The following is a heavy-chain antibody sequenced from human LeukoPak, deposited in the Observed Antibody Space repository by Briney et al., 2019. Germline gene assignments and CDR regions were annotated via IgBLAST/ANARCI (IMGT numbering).Heavy chain of an antibody. V-gene: IGHV3-30-3*01. Sequence: GGSLRLSCAASGFTFSSYAMHWVRQAPGKGLEWVAVISYDGSNKYYADSVKGRFTVSRDNSRDTLYLQMNGLRVEDTAIYYCARDRTHYVDYWGQGTLVTVSS. CDR3: ARDRTHYVDY. CDR2: ISYDGSNK. CDR1: GFTFSSYA. J-gene: IGHJ4*02.